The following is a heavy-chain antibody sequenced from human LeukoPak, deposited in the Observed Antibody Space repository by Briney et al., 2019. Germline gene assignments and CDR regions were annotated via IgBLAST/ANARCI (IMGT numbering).Heavy chain of an antibody. Sequence: SETLSLTCAVYGGSFSDYYRSWIRQPPGKGLEWIGEINDSGSAYYNPSLRSRVTMSIDTSKNQFSLKLTSVTAADTAVYYCARAYYYYMNVWGKGTTVTVSS. CDR1: GGSFSDYY. CDR2: INDSGSA. J-gene: IGHJ6*03. CDR3: ARAYYYYMNV. V-gene: IGHV4-34*01.